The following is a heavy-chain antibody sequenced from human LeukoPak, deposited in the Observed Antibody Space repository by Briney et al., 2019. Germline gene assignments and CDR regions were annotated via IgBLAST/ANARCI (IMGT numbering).Heavy chain of an antibody. J-gene: IGHJ4*02. CDR3: AKPAKTDYTDY. Sequence: GGSLRLSCAASGFTFSSYSMNWVHQAPGKGLEWVSAISGSSGNTYYADSVKGRFTISRDNSKNTLYLQMNSLRAEDTALYYCAKPAKTDYTDYWGQGTLVTVSS. CDR2: ISGSSGNT. D-gene: IGHD1-14*01. V-gene: IGHV3-23*01. CDR1: GFTFSSYS.